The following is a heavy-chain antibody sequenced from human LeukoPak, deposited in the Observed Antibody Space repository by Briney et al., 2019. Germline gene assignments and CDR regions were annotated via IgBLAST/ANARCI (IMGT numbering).Heavy chain of an antibody. D-gene: IGHD4/OR15-4a*01. Sequence: GGSLRLSCAASGFTFDDYGMSWVRQAPGKGLEWVSGINWNGGSTGYADSVKGRFTISRDNAKNSLYLQMNSLRAEDTALYYCARFRGTHYRCYYYMDVWGKGTTVTVSS. CDR1: GFTFDDYG. CDR2: INWNGGST. CDR3: ARFRGTHYRCYYYMDV. J-gene: IGHJ6*03. V-gene: IGHV3-20*04.